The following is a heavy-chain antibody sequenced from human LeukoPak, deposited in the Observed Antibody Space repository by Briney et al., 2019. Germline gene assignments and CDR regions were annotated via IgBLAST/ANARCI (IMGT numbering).Heavy chain of an antibody. CDR3: ARAAAGIKEIYYYYYYMDV. CDR2: IYTSGST. D-gene: IGHD6-13*01. V-gene: IGHV4-61*02. Sequence: SQTPSLTCTVSGGSISSGSYYWSWIRQPAGRGLEWIGRIYTSGSTNYNPSLKSRVTISVDTSKNQFSLKLSSVTAADTAVYYCARAAAGIKEIYYYYYYMDVWGKGTTVTVSS. J-gene: IGHJ6*03. CDR1: GGSISSGSYY.